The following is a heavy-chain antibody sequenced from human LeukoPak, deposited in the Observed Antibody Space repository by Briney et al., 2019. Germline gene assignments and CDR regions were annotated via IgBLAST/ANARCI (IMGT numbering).Heavy chain of an antibody. CDR2: INGSGGST. Sequence: GGSLRLSCEASGFTFSNYSMNWVRQAPGKGLEWVSDINGSGGSTYYTDSVKGRFTISRDNSKNTLYLQMNSLRAEDTAIYYCAKKYSTGLDPWGQGTLVTVSS. CDR1: GFTFSNYS. V-gene: IGHV3-23*01. CDR3: AKKYSTGLDP. J-gene: IGHJ5*02. D-gene: IGHD1-26*01.